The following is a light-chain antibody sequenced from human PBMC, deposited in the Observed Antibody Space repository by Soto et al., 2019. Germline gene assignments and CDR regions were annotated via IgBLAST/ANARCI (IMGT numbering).Light chain of an antibody. CDR2: DNT. J-gene: IGLJ3*02. V-gene: IGLV1-40*01. CDR3: QSYDSTLNGWV. Sequence: HSVLTQPPSVSGAPGLRVTISCTGSGSNIGAGYDVHWYQQLPGTAPKLLIYDNTNRPSGVPDRFSGSKSGTSVSLAITGLQAEDEADYYCQSYDSTLNGWVFGGGTKLTVL. CDR1: GSNIGAGYD.